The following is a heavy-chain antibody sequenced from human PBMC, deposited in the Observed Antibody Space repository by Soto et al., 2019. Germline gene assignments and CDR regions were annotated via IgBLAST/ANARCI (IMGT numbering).Heavy chain of an antibody. Sequence: SETLSLTCSILGDSISDTRFYWGWVRQSPEKGLEWIGSISHDGHAYYNPSLTSRVTLFADTSRNQFSLTMKSVTVVITALYLSPRQGYCHYLLVKWF. D-gene: IGHD4-17*01. CDR3: PRQGYCHYLLVKWF. J-gene: IGHJ5*01. CDR2: ISHDGHA. CDR1: GDSISDTRFY. V-gene: IGHV4-39*01.